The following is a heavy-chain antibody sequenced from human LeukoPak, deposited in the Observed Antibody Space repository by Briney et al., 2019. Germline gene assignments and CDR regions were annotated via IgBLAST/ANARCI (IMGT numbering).Heavy chain of an antibody. CDR3: GRAFPPLRTSSAGDL. D-gene: IGHD3-16*01. Sequence: GGSLRLSCSASGFTFSDYDMNWVRQAPGKGLEWGSSISYLSSHVYYGDSVKGRFSISRDNAKNSLYLQMNSLGAEDTAIYYCGRAFPPLRTSSAGDLWGQGILVTVSS. CDR1: GFTFSDYD. CDR2: ISYLSSHV. V-gene: IGHV3-21*01. J-gene: IGHJ4*02.